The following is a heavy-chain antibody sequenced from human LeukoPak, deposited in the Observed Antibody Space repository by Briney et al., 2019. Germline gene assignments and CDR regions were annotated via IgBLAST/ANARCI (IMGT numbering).Heavy chain of an antibody. J-gene: IGHJ4*02. D-gene: IGHD6-13*01. CDR2: ISGSGGST. CDR1: GFTFSSYA. CDR3: AKSFSGSSWYTGGYFDY. Sequence: GGSLRLSCTASGFTFSSYAMSWVRQAPGKGLEWVSAISGSGGSTYYADSVKGRFTISRDNSKNTLYLQMNSLRAEDTAVYYCAKSFSGSSWYTGGYFDYWGQGTLVTVSS. V-gene: IGHV3-23*01.